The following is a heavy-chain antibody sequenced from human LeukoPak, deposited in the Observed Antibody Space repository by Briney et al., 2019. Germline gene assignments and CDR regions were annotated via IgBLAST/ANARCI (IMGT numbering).Heavy chain of an antibody. CDR1: GFTFSNYA. J-gene: IGHJ1*01. CDR3: AKGLSAVTVVFQH. V-gene: IGHV3-23*01. D-gene: IGHD4/OR15-4a*01. Sequence: GGSLRLSCAASGFTFSNYAMSWVRQAPGKGLEWVSAIIGSSTSTYYADSVKGRFTISRDNSRNTVYLQMNSLRADDTAVYYCAKGLSAVTVVFQHWGQGTQVTVSS. CDR2: IIGSSTST.